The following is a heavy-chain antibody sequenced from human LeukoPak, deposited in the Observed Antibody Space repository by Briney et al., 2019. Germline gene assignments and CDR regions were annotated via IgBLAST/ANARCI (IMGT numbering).Heavy chain of an antibody. V-gene: IGHV3-48*01. CDR1: GFTFSSYG. Sequence: GGSLRLSCAASGFTFSSYGMHWVRQAPGKGLEWVSYIDTSSSTMYYADSVKGRFTISRDNAKNSLFLQMNSLRAEDTAVYYCARDSFGIAFDIWGQGTRVTVSS. J-gene: IGHJ3*02. CDR3: ARDSFGIAFDI. CDR2: IDTSSSTM. D-gene: IGHD1-14*01.